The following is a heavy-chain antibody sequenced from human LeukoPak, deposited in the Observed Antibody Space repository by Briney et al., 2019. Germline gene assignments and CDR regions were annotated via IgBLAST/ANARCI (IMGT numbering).Heavy chain of an antibody. Sequence: ASVKVSCKASGYTFTSYYMHWVRQAPGQGLEWMGIINPSGGSTSYAQKFQGRVTMTRDTSTSTVYMELSSLRSEDTAVYYCARGPRIVDTAMVVDYWGQGTQVTVSS. CDR3: ARGPRIVDTAMVVDY. V-gene: IGHV1-46*01. J-gene: IGHJ4*02. CDR1: GYTFTSYY. D-gene: IGHD5-18*01. CDR2: INPSGGST.